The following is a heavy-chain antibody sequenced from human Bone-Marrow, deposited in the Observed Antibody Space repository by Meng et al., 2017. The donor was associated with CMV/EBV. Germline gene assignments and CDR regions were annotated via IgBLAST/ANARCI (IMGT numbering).Heavy chain of an antibody. CDR3: ARGMYSSSWYDAFDM. J-gene: IGHJ3*02. CDR2: INGNSAYI. CDR1: GFTFSGNN. V-gene: IGHV3-21*06. D-gene: IGHD6-13*01. Sequence: GESLKISCAASGFTFSGNNMNWVRQAPGKGLEWVAFINGNSAYIYYGDSVKGRFTISRDYAKNSLYLDMNSLRAEDTAVYYCARGMYSSSWYDAFDMWGQGTLVTVPS.